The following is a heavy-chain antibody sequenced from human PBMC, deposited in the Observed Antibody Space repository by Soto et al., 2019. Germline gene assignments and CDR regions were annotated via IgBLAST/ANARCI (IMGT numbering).Heavy chain of an antibody. Sequence: GGSLRLSCAASGFTVSSNYMSWVRQAPGKGLEWVSVIYSGGSTYYADSVKGRFTISRDNSKNTLYLQMNSLRAEDTAVYYCARVGYCSSTSCYALDYWGQGTLVTVSS. CDR1: GFTVSSNY. CDR2: IYSGGST. D-gene: IGHD2-2*03. CDR3: ARVGYCSSTSCYALDY. J-gene: IGHJ4*02. V-gene: IGHV3-66*01.